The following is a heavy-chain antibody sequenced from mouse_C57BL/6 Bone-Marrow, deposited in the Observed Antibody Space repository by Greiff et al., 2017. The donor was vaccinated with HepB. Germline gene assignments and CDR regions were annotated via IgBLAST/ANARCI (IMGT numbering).Heavy chain of an antibody. J-gene: IGHJ3*01. V-gene: IGHV1-54*01. CDR1: GYAFTNYL. CDR3: AIEGWLLQGGLTY. CDR2: INPGSGGT. Sequence: QVHVKQSGAELVRPGTSVKVSCKASGYAFTNYLIEWVKQRPGQGLEWIGVINPGSGGTNDNEKFKGKATLTVDKSSSTAYMQLSSLTSEDSGVYYCAIEGWLLQGGLTYWGQGTLVTVSA. D-gene: IGHD2-3*01.